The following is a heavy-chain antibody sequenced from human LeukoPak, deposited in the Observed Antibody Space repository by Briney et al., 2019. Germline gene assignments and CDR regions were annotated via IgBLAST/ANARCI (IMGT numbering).Heavy chain of an antibody. Sequence: ASVKVSCKASGYTFISYGISWVRQAPGQGLEWMGWISTYNGITNYAQKFQGRVTMTTDTSTSTAYMELSSLRSEDTAVYYCALVGDTAMVLSFDYWGQGTLVTVSS. D-gene: IGHD5-18*01. CDR2: ISTYNGIT. V-gene: IGHV1-18*01. CDR3: ALVGDTAMVLSFDY. CDR1: GYTFISYG. J-gene: IGHJ4*02.